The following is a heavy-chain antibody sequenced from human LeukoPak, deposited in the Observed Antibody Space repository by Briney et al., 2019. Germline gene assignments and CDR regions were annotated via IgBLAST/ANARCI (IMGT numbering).Heavy chain of an antibody. J-gene: IGHJ4*02. V-gene: IGHV1-8*01. Sequence: EASVKVSCKASGYTFTSYDINWVRQATGQGLEWMGWMNPNSGNTGYAQKFQGRVTVTRNTSISTAYMELSSLRSEDTAVCYCARDKSSAGYSSGWTEEEGFDSWGQGTLVTVSS. CDR3: ARDKSSAGYSSGWTEEEGFDS. D-gene: IGHD6-19*01. CDR1: GYTFTSYD. CDR2: MNPNSGNT.